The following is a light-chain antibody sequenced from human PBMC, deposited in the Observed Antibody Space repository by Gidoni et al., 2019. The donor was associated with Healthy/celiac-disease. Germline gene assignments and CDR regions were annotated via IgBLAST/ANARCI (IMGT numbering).Light chain of an antibody. J-gene: IGKJ1*01. Sequence: DIQMTQSPSSLSASVGDRVTITCRASQSISSYVNWYQQKPVKAPKLLIYAASSLQSGVPSRFSGSGYGTDFTLTISSLQPEDFATYYCQQSYSTPRTCGQGTKVEIK. V-gene: IGKV1-39*01. CDR3: QQSYSTPRT. CDR1: QSISSY. CDR2: AAS.